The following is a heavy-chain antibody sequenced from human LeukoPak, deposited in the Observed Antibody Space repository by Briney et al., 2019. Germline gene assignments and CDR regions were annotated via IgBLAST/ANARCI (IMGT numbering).Heavy chain of an antibody. CDR1: GFSVSTNY. V-gene: IGHV3-53*01. CDR3: ARDSSGFPHDY. Sequence: GGSLRLSCAASGFSVSTNYMSWVRQAPGKGLEWVSVIYSASSTYYADSVKGRFTISRDNAKDSLYLQMNSLRAEDTAVYYCARDSSGFPHDYWGQGTLVTVSS. J-gene: IGHJ4*02. CDR2: IYSASST. D-gene: IGHD3-22*01.